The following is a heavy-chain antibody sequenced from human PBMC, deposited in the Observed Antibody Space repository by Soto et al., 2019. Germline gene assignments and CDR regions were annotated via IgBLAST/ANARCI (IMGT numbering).Heavy chain of an antibody. V-gene: IGHV4-59*01. Sequence: XESLSRPGSVSGGSIRDYFWTWVRQPPGKGLEWIGYISSSGTINYNSSLKSRVTISLDTSRNPFSLKLSSVTTADTAVYYCARDGKYSGSYEYYHYGMDVWGQGTTVTVSS. CDR2: ISSSGTI. CDR1: GGSIRDYF. D-gene: IGHD6-6*01. J-gene: IGHJ6*02. CDR3: ARDGKYSGSYEYYHYGMDV.